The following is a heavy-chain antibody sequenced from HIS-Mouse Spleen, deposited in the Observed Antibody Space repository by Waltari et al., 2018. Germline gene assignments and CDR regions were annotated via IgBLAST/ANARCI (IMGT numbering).Heavy chain of an antibody. CDR1: GYTFTGYY. Sequence: QVQLVPSGAEVKKPGASVKVSCKASGYTFTGYYMHWVRQAPGQGLEWMGMINPNSGGKNYAQKFQGRVTMTRDTSISTVYMELSSLRSEDTAVYYCARGGVRGSYFDYWGQGTLVTVSS. J-gene: IGHJ4*02. V-gene: IGHV1-2*02. CDR2: INPNSGGK. CDR3: ARGGVRGSYFDY. D-gene: IGHD1-26*01.